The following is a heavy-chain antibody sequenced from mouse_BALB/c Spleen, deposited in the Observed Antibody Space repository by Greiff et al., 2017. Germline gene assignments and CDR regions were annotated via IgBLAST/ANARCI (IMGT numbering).Heavy chain of an antibody. CDR3: ARGGIYYGYDGYAMDY. V-gene: IGHV3-2*02. Sequence: EVKLMESGPGLVKPSQSLSLTCTVTGYSITSDYAWNWIRQFPGNKLEWMGYISYSGSTSYNPSLKSRISITRDTSKNQFFLQLNSVTTEDTATYYCARGGIYYGYDGYAMDYWGQGTSVTVSS. J-gene: IGHJ4*01. D-gene: IGHD2-2*01. CDR2: ISYSGST. CDR1: GYSITSDYA.